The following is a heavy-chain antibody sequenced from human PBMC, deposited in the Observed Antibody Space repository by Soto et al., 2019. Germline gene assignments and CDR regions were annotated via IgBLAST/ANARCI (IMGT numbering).Heavy chain of an antibody. CDR2: IYYSGST. J-gene: IGHJ5*02. Sequence: TSETLSLTCTVSGGSISSGGYYWSWIRQHPGKGLEWIGYIYYSGSTYYNPSLKSRVTISVDTSKNQFSLKLSSVTAADTAVYYCAREVVEGYSGQQNWFDPWGQGTLVTVSS. D-gene: IGHD5-12*01. CDR3: AREVVEGYSGQQNWFDP. V-gene: IGHV4-31*03. CDR1: GGSISSGGYY.